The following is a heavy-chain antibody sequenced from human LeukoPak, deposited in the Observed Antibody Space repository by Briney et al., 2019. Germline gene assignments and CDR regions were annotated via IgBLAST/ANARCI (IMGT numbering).Heavy chain of an antibody. CDR1: GFTCSGDS. Sequence: GGSLRRACGASGFTCSGDSVNWVRQAPGKGLEWVSSISSSSSYIYYADSVKGRFTISRDNAKNSLYLQMNSLRAEDTAVYYCARDRIMVRGVITAFDYWGQGTLVTVSS. J-gene: IGHJ4*02. V-gene: IGHV3-21*01. CDR2: ISSSSSYI. CDR3: ARDRIMVRGVITAFDY. D-gene: IGHD3-10*01.